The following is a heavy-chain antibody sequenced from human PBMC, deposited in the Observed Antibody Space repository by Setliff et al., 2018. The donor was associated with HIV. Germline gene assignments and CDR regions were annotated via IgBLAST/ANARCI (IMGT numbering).Heavy chain of an antibody. J-gene: IGHJ6*03. V-gene: IGHV4-61*01. CDR2: IYSNGNT. CDR1: GGSISSGRNY. D-gene: IGHD3-10*01. CDR3: ARTFVVFRVRGVSSVYMDV. Sequence: SETLSLTCTVSGGSISSGRNYWSWIRQPPGKGLEFIGNIYSNGNTKYNPSLKSRVIMSVDMSNHQVSLKLSSVTAADTAVYYCARTFVVFRVRGVSSVYMDVWGKGTTVTVSS.